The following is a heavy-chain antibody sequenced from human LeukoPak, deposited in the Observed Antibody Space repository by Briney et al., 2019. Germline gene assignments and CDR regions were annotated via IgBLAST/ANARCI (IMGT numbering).Heavy chain of an antibody. V-gene: IGHV3-74*01. CDR3: ARDQYCSSTSCYYYFDY. CDR2: INSDGRST. CDR1: GFTFSSYW. Sequence: PGGSLRLSCAASGFTFSSYWMHWVRQAPGKGLVWVSRINSDGRSTSYADSVKGRFTISRDNSKNTLYLQMNSLRAEDTAVYYCARDQYCSSTSCYYYFDYWGQGTLVTVSS. D-gene: IGHD2-2*01. J-gene: IGHJ4*02.